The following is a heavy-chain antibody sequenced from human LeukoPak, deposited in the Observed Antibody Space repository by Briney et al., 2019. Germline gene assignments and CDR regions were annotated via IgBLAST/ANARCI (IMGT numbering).Heavy chain of an antibody. V-gene: IGHV1-46*01. Sequence: ASVKVSCKASGYTFTSYYMHWARQAPGQGLEWMGIINPSGGSTSYAQKFQGRVTMTRDTSTSTVYMELSSLRSEDTAVYYCASGGTQRWLQLGAWGQGTLVTVSS. J-gene: IGHJ5*02. D-gene: IGHD5-24*01. CDR2: INPSGGST. CDR1: GYTFTSYY. CDR3: ASGGTQRWLQLGA.